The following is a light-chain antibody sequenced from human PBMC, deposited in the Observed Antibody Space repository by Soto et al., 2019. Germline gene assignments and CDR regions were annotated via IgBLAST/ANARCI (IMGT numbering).Light chain of an antibody. CDR3: LQRSDWPRT. CDR2: GAS. J-gene: IGKJ1*01. V-gene: IGKV3D-20*02. CDR1: QSVSSSY. Sequence: EIVLTQSPGTLSLSPGERATLSCRASQSVSSSYLAWYQQKPGQAPRLLIYGASSRATGIPDRFSGSGSGTDFTLTISRLEPEDFAVYYCLQRSDWPRTFGQGTKVEVK.